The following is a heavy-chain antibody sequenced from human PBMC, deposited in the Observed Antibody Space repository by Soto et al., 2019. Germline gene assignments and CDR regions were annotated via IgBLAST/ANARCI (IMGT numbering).Heavy chain of an antibody. CDR2: IKQDGSES. J-gene: IGHJ4*02. CDR3: ARDWRDGYNHCFDY. D-gene: IGHD5-12*01. Sequence: GGSLRLSCAASGFTFSSYWMSWVRQAPGKGLEWVANIKQDGSESYYVDSVKGRFTISRDNAKNSLYLQMSRLRADDTAVYYCARDWRDGYNHCFDYWGQGALDTVSS. V-gene: IGHV3-7*05. CDR1: GFTFSSYW.